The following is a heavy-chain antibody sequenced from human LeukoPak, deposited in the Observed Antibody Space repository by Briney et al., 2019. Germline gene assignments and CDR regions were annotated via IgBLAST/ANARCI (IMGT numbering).Heavy chain of an antibody. CDR1: GYTFTSYG. J-gene: IGHJ4*02. CDR3: AIDGSYRLHRY. D-gene: IGHD2-2*01. Sequence: ASVTVSCMASGYTFTSYGISWVRQAPEQGLEWMGWISAYNGNTNYAQKLQGRITMTTYTATSTAYMELRSLRSDDAAVYYCAIDGSYRLHRYWGRGTLVTVSS. CDR2: ISAYNGNT. V-gene: IGHV1-18*01.